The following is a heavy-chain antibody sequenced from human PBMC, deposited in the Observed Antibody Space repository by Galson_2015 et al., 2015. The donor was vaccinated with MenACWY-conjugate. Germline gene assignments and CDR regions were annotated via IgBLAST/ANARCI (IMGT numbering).Heavy chain of an antibody. CDR2: ISGSGGST. CDR1: GGSISSSH. Sequence: ETLSLTCAVSGGSISSSHWWSWVRQAPGKGLEWVSAISGSGGSTYYADSVKGRFTISRDNSKNTLYLQMNSLRAEDTAVYYCAKDQGTYGPFDNWFDPWGQGTLVTVSS. V-gene: IGHV3-23*01. D-gene: IGHD3-10*01. CDR3: AKDQGTYGPFDNWFDP. J-gene: IGHJ5*02.